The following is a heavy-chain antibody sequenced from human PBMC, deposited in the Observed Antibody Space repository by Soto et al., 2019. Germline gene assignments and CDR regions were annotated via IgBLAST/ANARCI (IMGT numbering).Heavy chain of an antibody. CDR3: AKDQRRTIFGVTFDY. CDR2: ISGSGDST. D-gene: IGHD3-3*01. Sequence: GESLKISCAASGFTFSSYPMSWVRQAPGKGLEWVSAISGSGDSTSYADSVKGRFTISRDNPKSTLYLRINSLRAEDTAIYYCAKDQRRTIFGVTFDYWGQGTLVTVSS. CDR1: GFTFSSYP. J-gene: IGHJ4*02. V-gene: IGHV3-23*01.